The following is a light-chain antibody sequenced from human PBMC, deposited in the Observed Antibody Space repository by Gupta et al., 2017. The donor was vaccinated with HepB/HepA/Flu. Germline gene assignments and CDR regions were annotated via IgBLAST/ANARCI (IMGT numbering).Light chain of an antibody. V-gene: IGKV3-15*01. Sequence: ELVMTLSSVTLSVSPGERATLSCRASQRSITNLAGYQQKTGQAPSVLIYGSLTRATGIPARISGSGSGTEFTLTISSLQSEDFAVYFCQQYNNWPLTFGEGTKVEIK. CDR1: QRSITN. CDR2: GSL. J-gene: IGKJ4*01. CDR3: QQYNNWPLT.